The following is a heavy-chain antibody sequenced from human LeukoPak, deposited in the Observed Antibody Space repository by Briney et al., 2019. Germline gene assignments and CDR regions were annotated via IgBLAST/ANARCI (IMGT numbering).Heavy chain of an antibody. D-gene: IGHD4-17*01. CDR3: AKDFSTVTTLYYFDY. CDR1: GFTLDDYA. V-gene: IGHV3-9*01. J-gene: IGHJ4*02. Sequence: GGPLRLSCAASGFTLDDYAMHWVRQAPGKGLEWVSGISWNSGSIGYADSVKGRFTISRDNAKNSLYLQMNSLRAEDTALYYCAKDFSTVTTLYYFDYWGQGTLVTVSS. CDR2: ISWNSGSI.